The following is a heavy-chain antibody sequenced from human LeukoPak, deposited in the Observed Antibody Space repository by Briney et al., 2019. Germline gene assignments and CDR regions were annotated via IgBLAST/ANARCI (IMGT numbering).Heavy chain of an antibody. CDR1: GFIFSDYY. Sequence: GGSLRLSCAASGFIFSDYYMSWVRQAPGKGLEWVSFISDGGRPLHYADSVKGRFTISRDNAKNSLYLQMNSLRDEDTAVYFWASRYCPPSGCYSNNWGKEALVT. V-gene: IGHV3-11*01. D-gene: IGHD2-21*01. CDR3: ASRYCPPSGCYSNN. J-gene: IGHJ4*02. CDR2: ISDGGRPL.